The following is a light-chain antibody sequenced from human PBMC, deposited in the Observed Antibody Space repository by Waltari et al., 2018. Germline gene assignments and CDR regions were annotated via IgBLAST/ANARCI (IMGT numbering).Light chain of an antibody. CDR1: QSVSSSY. CDR2: GAS. J-gene: IGKJ5*01. CDR3: QQYDSLIT. Sequence: EIVLTQSPGTLSLSPGERATLSCRASQSVSSSYLAWYQQKPGQALRLLIYGASSRATGIPDRFSGSASVTDFTLTISRLEPEDFAVYYCQQYDSLITFGQGTRLEIK. V-gene: IGKV3-20*01.